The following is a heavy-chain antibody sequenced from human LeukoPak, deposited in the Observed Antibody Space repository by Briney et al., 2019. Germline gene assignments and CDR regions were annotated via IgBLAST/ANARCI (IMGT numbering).Heavy chain of an antibody. CDR1: GGSISSSFNY. D-gene: IGHD3-16*01. Sequence: PSETLSLTCTVSGGSISSSFNYWAWIRQPPGKGLEWIGSIYEGGSAYYNPSFKSRITMSVDTSENQFSLKLTSVTAADTAVYYCARHYGPWGQGTLVTVSS. CDR3: ARHYGP. CDR2: IYEGGSA. J-gene: IGHJ5*02. V-gene: IGHV4-39*01.